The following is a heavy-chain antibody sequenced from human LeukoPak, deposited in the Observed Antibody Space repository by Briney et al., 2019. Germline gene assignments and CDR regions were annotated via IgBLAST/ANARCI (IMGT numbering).Heavy chain of an antibody. V-gene: IGHV3-21*01. D-gene: IGHD1-7*01. CDR1: GFTFSSYS. CDR2: ISSSSSYI. Sequence: GGSLRLSCAASGFTFSSYSMNWVRQAPGKGLEWVSSISSSSSYIYYADSVKGRFTISRDDAKHSLYLQMDSLRAEDTAVYYCARKRNWNSPFDYWGQGTLVTVSS. CDR3: ARKRNWNSPFDY. J-gene: IGHJ4*02.